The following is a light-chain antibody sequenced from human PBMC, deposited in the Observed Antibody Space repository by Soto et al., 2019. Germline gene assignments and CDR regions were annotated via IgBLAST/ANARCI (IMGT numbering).Light chain of an antibody. J-gene: IGKJ4*01. V-gene: IGKV3-11*01. CDR3: QQRYDWLT. CDR2: DAS. CDR1: QSVRSN. Sequence: EIVLTQSPATLSLSPGERATLSCRASQSVRSNLAWYQLKPGQAPRLLIHDASNRATGIPDRFSGSGSGTDFTLTISSLEPEDFAVYYCQQRYDWLTFGGGTKVDIK.